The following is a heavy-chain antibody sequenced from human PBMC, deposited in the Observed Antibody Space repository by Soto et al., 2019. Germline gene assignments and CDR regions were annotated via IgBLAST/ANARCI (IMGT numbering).Heavy chain of an antibody. D-gene: IGHD3-3*01. CDR2: IKQDGSEK. V-gene: IGHV3-7*03. Sequence: LRLSCATSGFTFRSYWMSWLRQAPGKGPEWVANIKQDGSEKQYVDSVKGRFTVSRDNAKKSLELQMNSLRVEDTAVYYCARAEDYDFWSGPPKYFDNWGQGTQVTVLL. CDR1: GFTFRSYW. J-gene: IGHJ4*02. CDR3: ARAEDYDFWSGPPKYFDN.